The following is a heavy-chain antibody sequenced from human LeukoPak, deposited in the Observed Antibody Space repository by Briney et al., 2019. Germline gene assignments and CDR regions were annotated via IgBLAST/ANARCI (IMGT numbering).Heavy chain of an antibody. D-gene: IGHD5-12*01. V-gene: IGHV3-23*01. CDR2: ISGSGGST. J-gene: IGHJ4*02. CDR3: AKTRGGYHFDY. Sequence: PGGSLRLSCAASGFTFSSYAMSWVRQAPGKGLEWVSAISGSGGSTYYAESGKGGLTISRDNSKNTLYLQMNSLRAEDTAVYYCAKTRGGYHFDYWGQGTLVTVSS. CDR1: GFTFSSYA.